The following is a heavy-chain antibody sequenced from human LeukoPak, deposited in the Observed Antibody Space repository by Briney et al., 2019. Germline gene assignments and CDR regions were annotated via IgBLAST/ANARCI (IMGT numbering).Heavy chain of an antibody. J-gene: IGHJ5*02. CDR2: ITGSGAYT. Sequence: GGSLRLSCAASGFTFSNSAMTWVRQAPGKGLEWVASITGSGAYTYYADIVKGRFTISRDNSKNTLYLQMNSLRAEDTAVYYCANKPAGFDPWGQGTLVTVSS. CDR1: GFTFSNSA. CDR3: ANKPAGFDP. D-gene: IGHD1-14*01. V-gene: IGHV3-23*01.